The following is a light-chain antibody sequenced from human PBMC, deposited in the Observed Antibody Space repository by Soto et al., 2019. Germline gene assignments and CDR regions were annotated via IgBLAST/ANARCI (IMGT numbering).Light chain of an antibody. V-gene: IGKV1-39*01. CDR1: QSITNY. CDR3: QQSYSTPWT. J-gene: IGKJ1*01. CDR2: AAS. Sequence: DIQMTQSPSSLSASVGDRVTITCRASQSITNYVYWYQQKPGKAPKLLIYAASSLQSGVPTRFRGSESGTDCTLSIRSLQPEDFATYYCQQSYSTPWTFGQGTKVEIK.